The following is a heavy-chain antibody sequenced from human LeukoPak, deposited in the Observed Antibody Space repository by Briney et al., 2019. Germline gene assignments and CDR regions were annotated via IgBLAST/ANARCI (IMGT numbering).Heavy chain of an antibody. J-gene: IGHJ5*02. CDR2: IYTSGST. Sequence: KPSETLSLTCTVSGGSISSYYWSWIRQPAGKGLEWIGRIYTSGSTNYNPSLKSRVTISVDASKNQFSLKLSSVTAADTAVYYCARVGYCSSTSCRTNNWFDPWGQGTLVTVSS. V-gene: IGHV4-4*07. CDR1: GGSISSYY. CDR3: ARVGYCSSTSCRTNNWFDP. D-gene: IGHD2-2*01.